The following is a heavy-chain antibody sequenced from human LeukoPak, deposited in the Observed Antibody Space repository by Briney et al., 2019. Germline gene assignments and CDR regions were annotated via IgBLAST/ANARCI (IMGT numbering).Heavy chain of an antibody. D-gene: IGHD5-12*01. CDR3: TRGSGGYFFDH. J-gene: IGHJ4*02. CDR1: GGSISSYY. Sequence: SETLSLTCTVSGGSISSYYWSWIRQPPGKGLEWIGYTYYSGSTNYNPSLKSRVTISVDTSKNQFSLKLGSVTAADTAVYYCTRGSGGYFFDHWGQGTLVTVSS. V-gene: IGHV4-59*01. CDR2: TYYSGST.